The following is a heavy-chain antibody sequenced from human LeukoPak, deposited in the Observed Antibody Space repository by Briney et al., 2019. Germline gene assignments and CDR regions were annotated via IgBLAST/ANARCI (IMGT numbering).Heavy chain of an antibody. CDR3: AKVPLGSGSYYPYYYYMDV. CDR2: TGGSDGAT. J-gene: IGHJ6*03. D-gene: IGHD1-26*01. CDR1: GFTISTYA. V-gene: IGHV3-23*01. Sequence: GGSLRLSCAASGFTISTYAMSWVRQAPGKGLEGVSATGGSDGATYYADSVKGRFTISRDNSKNTLYLQMNSLRAEDTAVYYCAKVPLGSGSYYPYYYYMDVWGKGTTVTVSS.